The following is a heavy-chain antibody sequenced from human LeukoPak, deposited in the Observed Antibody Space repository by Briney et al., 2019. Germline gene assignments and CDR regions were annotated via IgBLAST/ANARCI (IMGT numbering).Heavy chain of an antibody. CDR1: GYSISSGYY. D-gene: IGHD3-22*01. V-gene: IGHV4-38-2*02. Sequence: SXXLSLTCTVSGYSISSGYYWGWIRPPPGKGLEWIGTIYHSGSTYYNPSLNIRLTISVDTSKFQFSLRLSSVTAADTTMYYCARDWEALCSGYFWSVQSFDHWGQGTLVTVSS. CDR3: ARDWEALCSGYFWSVQSFDH. J-gene: IGHJ5*02. CDR2: IYHSGST.